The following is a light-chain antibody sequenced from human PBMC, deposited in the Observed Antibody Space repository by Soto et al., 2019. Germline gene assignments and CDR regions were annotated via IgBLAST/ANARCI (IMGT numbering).Light chain of an antibody. Sequence: EIVLTQSPGTLSLSPGERATLSCRASQSVSSTYVAWYQQKSGQAPRLLIYGASSRATGIPDRFSGSGSGTDFTLTISRLEPEDFAVYYCRQYVSSWTFGQGTKVEIK. CDR1: QSVSSTY. J-gene: IGKJ1*01. V-gene: IGKV3-20*01. CDR2: GAS. CDR3: RQYVSSWT.